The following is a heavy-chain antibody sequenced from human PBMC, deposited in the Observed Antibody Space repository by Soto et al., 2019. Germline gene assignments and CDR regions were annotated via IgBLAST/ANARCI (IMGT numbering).Heavy chain of an antibody. Sequence: EVQLLESGGGLVQPGGSLRLSCAAYGFNFNNYAFNWVRQAPGRGLEWVSTVTVAGDATYYADSVRGRFTISRDHSRSTLVLQMNTLTVEDTAVYYCATSVCYYPACYPYYYDMDVWGKGTTVTVSS. CDR2: VTVAGDAT. V-gene: IGHV3-23*01. J-gene: IGHJ6*03. CDR1: GFNFNNYA. CDR3: ATSVCYYPACYPYYYDMDV. D-gene: IGHD3-10*01.